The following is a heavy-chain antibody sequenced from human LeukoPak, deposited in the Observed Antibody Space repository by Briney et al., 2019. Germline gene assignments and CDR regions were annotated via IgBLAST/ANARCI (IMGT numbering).Heavy chain of an antibody. CDR3: AREGKMATRTYYFDY. V-gene: IGHV3-11*04. CDR2: ISNSGSTI. J-gene: IGHJ4*02. Sequence: GGSLRLSCAVSGFTFSDYYMSWIRQAPGKGPEWVSYISNSGSTIYYADSVKGLFIISRDNAKNSLYLQMNSLRAEDTAVYYCAREGKMATRTYYFDYWGQGTLVTVSS. CDR1: GFTFSDYY. D-gene: IGHD5-24*01.